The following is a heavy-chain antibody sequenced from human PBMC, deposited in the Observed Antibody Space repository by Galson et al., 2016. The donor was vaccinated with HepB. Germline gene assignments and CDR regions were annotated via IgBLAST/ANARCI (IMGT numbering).Heavy chain of an antibody. CDR1: GSSFSTYT. CDR3: SKAYSGGSPYRAFDF. D-gene: IGHD2-15*01. V-gene: IGHV3-23*01. CDR2: FDFHTGWT. J-gene: IGHJ3*01. Sequence: SLRLSCAASGSSFSTYTMGWVRQAPGKGLEWVSTFDFHTGWTLYADSVKGLFTISRDTSKNTLYLQINSLRVEDTAIYYCSKAYSGGSPYRAFDFRGQGTVVTVSP.